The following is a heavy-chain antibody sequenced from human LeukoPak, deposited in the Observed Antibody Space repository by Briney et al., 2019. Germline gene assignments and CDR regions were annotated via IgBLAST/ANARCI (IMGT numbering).Heavy chain of an antibody. V-gene: IGHV1-2*06. CDR2: INPNSGGT. Sequence: ASVKVSCKASGYTFTGYYIHWVRQAPGQGLEWMGRINPNSGGTNYAQIFQGSVTMTRDTSISTAYMELSRLRSDDTAVYYCAREVFESKRYDYWGQGTLVTVPS. D-gene: IGHD3-3*01. CDR3: AREVFESKRYDY. CDR1: GYTFTGYY. J-gene: IGHJ4*02.